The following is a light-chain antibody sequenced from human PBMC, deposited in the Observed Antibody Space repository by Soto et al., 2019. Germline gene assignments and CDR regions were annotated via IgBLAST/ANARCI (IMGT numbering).Light chain of an antibody. Sequence: DIQMNQSPSSLSASVGDRVTITCRASQGISNSLAWYQQRPGKAPKLLIYAASTLQSGVPSRFSGGGSGTEFTLTVSSLQPEDVATYYCQKYNSAPLTFGPGTKVDIK. V-gene: IGKV1-27*01. CDR3: QKYNSAPLT. CDR2: AAS. CDR1: QGISNS. J-gene: IGKJ3*01.